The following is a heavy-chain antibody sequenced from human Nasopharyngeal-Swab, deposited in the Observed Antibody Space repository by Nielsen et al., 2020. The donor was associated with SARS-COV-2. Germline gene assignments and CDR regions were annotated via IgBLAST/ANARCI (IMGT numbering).Heavy chain of an antibody. CDR1: GFIFSSYD. Sequence: GGSLRLSCAASGFIFSSYDMHWVRQAPGKGLEWVAVISSDGTKKYYADFVKGRFTISRDNSMNTLYLQMNSLRVEDTAVYYCAKARLLYFGERDAFDIWGQGTMVTVSS. J-gene: IGHJ3*02. D-gene: IGHD3-10*01. CDR2: ISSDGTKK. CDR3: AKARLLYFGERDAFDI. V-gene: IGHV3-30*18.